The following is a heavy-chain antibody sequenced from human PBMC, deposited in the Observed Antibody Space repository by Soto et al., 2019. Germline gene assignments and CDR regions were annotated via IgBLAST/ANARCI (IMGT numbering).Heavy chain of an antibody. J-gene: IGHJ6*02. Sequence: GGSLRLSCAASGFTFSSYWMSWVRQAPGKGLEWVANIKQVGSEKYYVDSVKGRFTISRDNAKNSLYLQMNSLRAEDTAVYYCARDDVPAAKDYYYGMDVWGQGTTVTVSS. D-gene: IGHD2-2*01. CDR3: ARDDVPAAKDYYYGMDV. CDR2: IKQVGSEK. V-gene: IGHV3-7*01. CDR1: GFTFSSYW.